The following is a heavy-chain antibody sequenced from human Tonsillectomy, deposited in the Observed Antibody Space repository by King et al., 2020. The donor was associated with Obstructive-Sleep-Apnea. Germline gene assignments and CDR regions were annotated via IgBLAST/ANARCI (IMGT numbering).Heavy chain of an antibody. Sequence: VQLVESGGGLVQPGGSLILSCAASGFTFSSFVMNWVRQAPGKGLEWVSGISGSADSTYYADSVKGRFTISRDNSKNTLYLQMNSLRAEDTALYYCARSYDFWSGPHDWGQGTLVTVSS. D-gene: IGHD3-3*01. V-gene: IGHV3-23*04. J-gene: IGHJ4*02. CDR2: ISGSADST. CDR3: ARSYDFWSGPHD. CDR1: GFTFSSFV.